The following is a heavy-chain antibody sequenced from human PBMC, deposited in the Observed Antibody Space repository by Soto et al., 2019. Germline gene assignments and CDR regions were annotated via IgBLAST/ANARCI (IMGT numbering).Heavy chain of an antibody. D-gene: IGHD3-3*01. J-gene: IGHJ6*02. CDR2: TSAYNIDT. CDR1: GYRFETYA. CDR3: ARGHGVIIGAMDV. Sequence: QVQLVQSGAEVKKPGASVKVSCKSSGYRFETYAMSWVLQAPGQGLEWMGWTSAYNIDTFYAEKFQDRVSMTTDTSTGTAYMELRGLSSDDTAVYYCARGHGVIIGAMDVWGQGTAVTVSS. V-gene: IGHV1-18*01.